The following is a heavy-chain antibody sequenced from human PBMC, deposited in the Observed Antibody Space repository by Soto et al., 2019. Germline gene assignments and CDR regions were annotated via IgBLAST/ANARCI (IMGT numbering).Heavy chain of an antibody. Sequence: QVQLVESGGDVVQPGRSLRLSCAASGFTFSTYTIHWVRQAPGKGLEWVAAISYDGVNKYYADSVKGRFTISRDNSKNTLHLHMSSLREEDTAVYYCAREHATYYFDNWGQGTLVTVSS. CDR3: AREHATYYFDN. CDR1: GFTFSTYT. V-gene: IGHV3-30-3*01. CDR2: ISYDGVNK. J-gene: IGHJ4*02. D-gene: IGHD2-2*01.